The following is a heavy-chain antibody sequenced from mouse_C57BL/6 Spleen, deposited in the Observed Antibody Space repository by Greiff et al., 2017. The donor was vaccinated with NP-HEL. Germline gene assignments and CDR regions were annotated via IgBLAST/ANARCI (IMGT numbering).Heavy chain of an antibody. J-gene: IGHJ4*01. CDR2: IHPSDSDT. CDR1: GYTFTSYW. Sequence: QVQLKQPGAELVKPGASVKVSCKASGYTFTSYWMHWVKQRPGQGLEWIGRIHPSDSDTNYNQKFKGKATLTVDKSSSTAYMQLSSLTSENSAVYYCAVSYGYDDAMDYWGQGTSVTVSS. V-gene: IGHV1-74*01. CDR3: AVSYGYDDAMDY. D-gene: IGHD2-2*01.